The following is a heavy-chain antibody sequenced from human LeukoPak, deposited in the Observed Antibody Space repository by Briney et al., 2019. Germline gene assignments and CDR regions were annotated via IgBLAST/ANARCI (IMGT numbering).Heavy chain of an antibody. J-gene: IGHJ4*02. V-gene: IGHV3-15*01. Sequence: GGSLRLSCAASGFTFSNAWMSWVRQAPGKGQEWVGRIKSKTDGGTTDYAAPVKGRFTISRDDSKNTLYLQMNSLKTEDTAVYYCTTENSSGWYYFDYWGQGTLVTVSS. CDR1: GFTFSNAW. CDR3: TTENSSGWYYFDY. CDR2: IKSKTDGGTT. D-gene: IGHD6-19*01.